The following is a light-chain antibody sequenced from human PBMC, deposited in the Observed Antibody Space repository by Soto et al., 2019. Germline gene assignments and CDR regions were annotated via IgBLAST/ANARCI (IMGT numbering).Light chain of an antibody. CDR1: QSVSSN. CDR3: QQHNNWPLT. V-gene: IGKV3-15*01. Sequence: EIVMTHSPATLSVSPGERATLSFRASQSVSSNLAWYQQKPGQAPRLLIYGASTRATGVPARFSGSGSGTQFTLTISSLQSEDFAVYYCQQHNNWPLTFGGGTKVDIK. J-gene: IGKJ4*01. CDR2: GAS.